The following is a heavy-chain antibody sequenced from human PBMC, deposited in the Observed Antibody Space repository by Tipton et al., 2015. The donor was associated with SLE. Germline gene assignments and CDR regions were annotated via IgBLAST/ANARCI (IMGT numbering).Heavy chain of an antibody. CDR3: ARLFGRLTGTFDT. J-gene: IGHJ3*02. Sequence: TLSLNCTVSGGSISSYYWSWIRQPPGKGMEWIGEINDSGSTNYNPSLKSRGTISVDTSNNQFSLRLSSVTAADTAVYYCARLFGRLTGTFDTWGQGTMVTVSS. D-gene: IGHD3-9*01. CDR2: INDSGST. CDR1: GGSISSYY. V-gene: IGHV4-34*01.